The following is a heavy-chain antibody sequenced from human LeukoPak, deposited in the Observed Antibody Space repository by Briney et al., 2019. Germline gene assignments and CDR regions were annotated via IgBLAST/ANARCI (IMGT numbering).Heavy chain of an antibody. J-gene: IGHJ4*02. CDR1: GGSISSGDYY. V-gene: IGHV4-30-4*08. CDR3: ARDVGPITVVRGKYYFDS. CDR2: IYYSGST. Sequence: SETLSLTCTVSGGSISSGDYYWSWIRQPPGKGLEWIGYIYYSGSTYYNPSLKSRVTISVDTSKNQFSLKLSSVTAADTAVYYCARDVGPITVVRGKYYFDSWGQGTLVTVSS. D-gene: IGHD3-10*01.